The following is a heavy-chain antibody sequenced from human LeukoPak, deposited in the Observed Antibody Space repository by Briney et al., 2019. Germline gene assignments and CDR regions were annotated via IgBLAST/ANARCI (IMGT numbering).Heavy chain of an antibody. V-gene: IGHV1-8*01. CDR2: MNPNSGNT. Sequence: ASVKVSCKASGYTSTSYDINWVRQATGQGLEWMGWMNPNSGNTGYAQKFQGRVTMTRNTSISTAYMVLSSLRSEDTAVYYCARGRLYCSGGSCYYMDVWGKGTTVTVSS. D-gene: IGHD2-15*01. J-gene: IGHJ6*03. CDR3: ARGRLYCSGGSCYYMDV. CDR1: GYTSTSYD.